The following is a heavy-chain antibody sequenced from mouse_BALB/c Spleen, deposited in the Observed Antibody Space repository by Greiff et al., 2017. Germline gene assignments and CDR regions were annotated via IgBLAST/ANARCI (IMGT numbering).Heavy chain of an antibody. D-gene: IGHD1-1*01. J-gene: IGHJ3*01. V-gene: IGHV1S45*01. CDR3: APYYGGFAY. Sequence: TGYNQKFKGKATLTVDKSSSTAYMQLKSLTSEDSAVYYCAPYYGGFAYWGQGTLVTVSA. CDR2: T.